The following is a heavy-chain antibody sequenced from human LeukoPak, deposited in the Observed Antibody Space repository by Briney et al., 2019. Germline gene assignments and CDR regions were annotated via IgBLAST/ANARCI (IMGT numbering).Heavy chain of an antibody. CDR1: GFTFGDYA. J-gene: IGHJ4*02. D-gene: IGHD3-22*01. V-gene: IGHV3-49*04. CDR3: ARDDGTMIVALRY. Sequence: PGGSLRLSCTASGFTFGDYALTWVRQAPGKVLEWVGFIRSNLYGGTPEYAASVKGRFTISRDNAKNSLYLQMNSLRAEDTAVYYCARDDGTMIVALRYWGQGTLVTVSS. CDR2: IRSNLYGGTP.